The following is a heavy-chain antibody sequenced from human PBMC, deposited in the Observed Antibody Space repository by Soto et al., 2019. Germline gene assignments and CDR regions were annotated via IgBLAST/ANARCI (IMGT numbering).Heavy chain of an antibody. CDR3: ARVTVTYYYYYGMDV. D-gene: IGHD4-17*01. V-gene: IGHV3-30-3*01. Sequence: QVQLVESGGGVVQPGRSLRLSCAASGFTFSSYAMHWVRQAPGKGLEWVAVISYDGSNKYYADSVKDRFTISRDNSKNPLYLQMNSLRAEDTAVYYCARVTVTYYYYYGMDVWGQGTTVTVSS. J-gene: IGHJ6*02. CDR1: GFTFSSYA. CDR2: ISYDGSNK.